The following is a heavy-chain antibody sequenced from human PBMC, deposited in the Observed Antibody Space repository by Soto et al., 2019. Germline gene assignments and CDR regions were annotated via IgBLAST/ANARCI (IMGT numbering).Heavy chain of an antibody. CDR2: INPNSGGT. CDR3: ARAKAYFDWLYHGPFDY. J-gene: IGHJ4*02. Sequence: GASVKVSCKASGYTFTGYHMHWVRQAPGQGLEWMGWINPNSGGTNYAQKFQGWVTMTRDTSISTAYMELSRLRSDDTAVYYCARAKAYFDWLYHGPFDYWGQGTLVTVSS. V-gene: IGHV1-2*04. D-gene: IGHD3-9*01. CDR1: GYTFTGYH.